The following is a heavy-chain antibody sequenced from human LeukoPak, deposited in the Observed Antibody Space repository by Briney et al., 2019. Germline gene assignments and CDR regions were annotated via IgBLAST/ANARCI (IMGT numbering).Heavy chain of an antibody. CDR1: GDSISIYY. CDR2: IYYSGST. Sequence: PSETLSLTCTVSGDSISIYYWSWIRQPPGKGLEWIGYIYYSGSTNYNPSLKSRVTISVDTSKNQFSLKLSSVTAADTAVYYCASESYSSGSSDYWGQGTLVTVSS. J-gene: IGHJ4*02. D-gene: IGHD6-19*01. V-gene: IGHV4-59*01. CDR3: ASESYSSGSSDY.